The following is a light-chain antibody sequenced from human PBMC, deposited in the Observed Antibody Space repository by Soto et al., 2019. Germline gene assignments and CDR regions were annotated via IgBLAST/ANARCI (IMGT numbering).Light chain of an antibody. V-gene: IGKV3-15*01. CDR1: QSVSSN. J-gene: IGKJ4*01. CDR3: QQYNNWPPI. CDR2: GPS. Sequence: EIVMTQSPATLSVSPGERATLSCRASQSVSSNLAWYQQKPGQAPRLLIYGPSTRATGIPARFSGSGSGTEFTLTISSLQSEDFAVYYCQQYNNWPPIFGGGTKVEIK.